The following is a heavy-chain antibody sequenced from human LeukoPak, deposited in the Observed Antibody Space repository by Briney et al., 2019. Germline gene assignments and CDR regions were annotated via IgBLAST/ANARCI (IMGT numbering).Heavy chain of an antibody. V-gene: IGHV1-18*01. D-gene: IGHD5-24*01. Sequence: ASVKVSCKASGYAFTSYGISWVRQAPGQGLEWMGWISAYNGNTNYAQKLQGRVTMTTDTSTSTAYMELRSLRSDDTAVYYCARDGAAEGVGYNPIDYWGQGTLVTVSS. CDR3: ARDGAAEGVGYNPIDY. J-gene: IGHJ4*02. CDR2: ISAYNGNT. CDR1: GYAFTSYG.